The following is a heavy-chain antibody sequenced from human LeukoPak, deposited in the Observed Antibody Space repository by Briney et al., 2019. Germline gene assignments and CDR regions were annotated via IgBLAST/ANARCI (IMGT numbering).Heavy chain of an antibody. CDR3: ATGIAAAGLDYYYYYGMDA. Sequence: GASVKVSCKASGYTFTGYYMHWVRQAPGQGLEWMGWINPNSGGTNYAQKFQGRVTMTRDTSISTAYMELSRLRSDDTAVYYCATGIAAAGLDYYYYYGMDAWGQGTTVTVSS. CDR1: GYTFTGYY. J-gene: IGHJ6*02. V-gene: IGHV1-2*02. CDR2: INPNSGGT. D-gene: IGHD6-13*01.